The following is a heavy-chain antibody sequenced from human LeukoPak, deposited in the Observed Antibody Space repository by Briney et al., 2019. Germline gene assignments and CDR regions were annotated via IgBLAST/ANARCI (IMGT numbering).Heavy chain of an antibody. J-gene: IGHJ4*02. CDR1: GFTFSSYE. D-gene: IGHD2-2*01. Sequence: GGSLRLSCAASGFTFSSYEMNWVRQAPGKGLEWVSYISSSGSTIYYADSVKGRFTISRDNAKNSLYLQMNSLRAEDTAVSYCGRGDVVSQQDYYFDYWAQGTLVTVSS. CDR3: GRGDVVSQQDYYFDY. V-gene: IGHV3-48*03. CDR2: ISSSGSTI.